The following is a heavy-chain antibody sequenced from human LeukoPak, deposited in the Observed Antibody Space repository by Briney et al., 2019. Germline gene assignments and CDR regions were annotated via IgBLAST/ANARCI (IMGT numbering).Heavy chain of an antibody. CDR3: AGLPEWFGELSPARGMDV. CDR2: IKQDGSEK. V-gene: IGHV3-7*03. CDR1: GFTFSSYW. J-gene: IGHJ6*04. D-gene: IGHD3-10*01. Sequence: GGSLRLSCAASGFTFSSYWMSWVRQAPGKGLEWVANIKQDGSEKYYVDSVKGRFTISRDNAKNSLYLQMNSLRAEDTAVYYCAGLPEWFGELSPARGMDVWGKGTTVTVSS.